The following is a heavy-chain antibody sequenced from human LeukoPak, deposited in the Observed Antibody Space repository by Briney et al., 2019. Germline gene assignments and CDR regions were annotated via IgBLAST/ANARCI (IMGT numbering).Heavy chain of an antibody. CDR2: IGGSGGNT. Sequence: GGSLRLSCAASGFTFSSYAMSWVRQAPGKGLEWVSSIGGSGGNTNYADSVKGRFTISRDNSESTLYLLMNSLRAEDTAVYYCATRRYSSGVYGMDVWGQGTTVTVSS. J-gene: IGHJ6*02. CDR1: GFTFSSYA. CDR3: ATRRYSSGVYGMDV. D-gene: IGHD6-19*01. V-gene: IGHV3-23*01.